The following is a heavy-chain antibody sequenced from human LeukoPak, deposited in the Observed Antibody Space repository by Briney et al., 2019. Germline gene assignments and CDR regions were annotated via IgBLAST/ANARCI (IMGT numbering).Heavy chain of an antibody. CDR1: GFSFNSYT. CDR2: ISPVSSYT. J-gene: IGHJ6*02. V-gene: IGHV3-21*01. Sequence: LEGSLRLSCLASGFSFNSYTMNWVREAPGKGLEWVSTISPVSSYTWYAESVKGRFTISRDNPKNSLYLQMDSLRAEDTAVYYCVRDVSRRIGMDVWGQGTTVTVSS. CDR3: VRDVSRRIGMDV. D-gene: IGHD2/OR15-2a*01.